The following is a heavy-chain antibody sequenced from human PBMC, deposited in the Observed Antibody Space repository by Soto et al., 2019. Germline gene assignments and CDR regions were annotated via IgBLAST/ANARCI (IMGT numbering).Heavy chain of an antibody. Sequence: SETLSLTCTVSGGSISSGGYYWSWIRQHPGKGLEWIGYIYYSGSTYYNPSLKSRVTISVDTSKNQFSLKLSSVTAADTAVYYCARATTGDNPLPGYWGQGTLVTVSS. CDR1: GGSISSGGYY. J-gene: IGHJ4*02. D-gene: IGHD4-17*01. CDR2: IYYSGST. CDR3: ARATTGDNPLPGY. V-gene: IGHV4-31*03.